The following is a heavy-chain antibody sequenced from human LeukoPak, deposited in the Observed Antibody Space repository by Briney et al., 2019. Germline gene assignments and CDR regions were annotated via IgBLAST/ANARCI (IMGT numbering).Heavy chain of an antibody. CDR3: TSSYGDSAPLWY. CDR1: GFTFSNAW. D-gene: IGHD5-18*01. J-gene: IGHJ4*02. Sequence: GGSLRLSCAASGFTFSNAWMSWVRQAPGKGLEWVGRIKSKTDGGTTDYAAPVKGRFTISRDDSKTTLYLQMNSLKTEDTAVYYCTSSYGDSAPLWYWGQGTLVTVSS. CDR2: IKSKTDGGTT. V-gene: IGHV3-15*01.